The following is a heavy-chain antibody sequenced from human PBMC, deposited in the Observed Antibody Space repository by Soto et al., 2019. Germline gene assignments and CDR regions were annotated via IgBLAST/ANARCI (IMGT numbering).Heavy chain of an antibody. Sequence: GGSLRLSCAASGFTFDDYTMHWVRQAPGKGLEWVSLISWDGGSTYYADSVKGRFTISRDNSKNSLYLQMNSLRTEDTALYYCAKQTGSGRHYYYGMDVWGQGTTVTVSS. D-gene: IGHD2-15*01. J-gene: IGHJ6*02. V-gene: IGHV3-43*01. CDR1: GFTFDDYT. CDR3: AKQTGSGRHYYYGMDV. CDR2: ISWDGGST.